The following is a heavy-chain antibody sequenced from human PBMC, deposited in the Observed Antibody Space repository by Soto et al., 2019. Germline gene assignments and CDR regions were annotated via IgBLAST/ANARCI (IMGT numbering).Heavy chain of an antibody. CDR1: GYTFTGYY. Sequence: ASVKVSCKASGYTFTGYYMHWVRQAPGQGLEWMGWINPNSGGTNYAQKFQGWVTMTRDTSISTAYMELSRLRSDDTAMYYCARHGPRVYYDNSDYYYYGMDVWGQGTTVTVSS. V-gene: IGHV1-2*04. CDR3: ARHGPRVYYDNSDYYYYGMDV. CDR2: INPNSGGT. J-gene: IGHJ6*02. D-gene: IGHD3-22*01.